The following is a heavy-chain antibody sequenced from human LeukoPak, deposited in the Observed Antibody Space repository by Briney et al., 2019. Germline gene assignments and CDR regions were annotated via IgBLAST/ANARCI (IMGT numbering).Heavy chain of an antibody. Sequence: GGSLRLSCAASGFTFSSYSMHWVRQAPGKGPVWVSRINSDGSSTSYADSVKGRFTISRDNAKNTLYLEMNSLRAEDTAVYYCARDRVAAYYDYWGQGTLVTVSS. D-gene: IGHD2-15*01. CDR2: INSDGSST. V-gene: IGHV3-74*01. CDR1: GFTFSSYS. J-gene: IGHJ4*02. CDR3: ARDRVAAYYDY.